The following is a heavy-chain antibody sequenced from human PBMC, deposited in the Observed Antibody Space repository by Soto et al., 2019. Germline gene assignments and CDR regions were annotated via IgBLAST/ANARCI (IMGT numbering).Heavy chain of an antibody. CDR1: GGTFSSYA. D-gene: IGHD5-12*01. V-gene: IGHV1-69*13. CDR2: IIPIFGTA. J-gene: IGHJ5*02. CDR3: ARGGLQVKHVDIVATITSALYNWFDP. Sequence: GASVKVSCKASGGTFSSYAISWVRQAPGQGLEWMGGIIPIFGTANYAQKFQGRVTITADESTSTAYMELSSLRSEDTAAYYCARGGLQVKHVDIVATITSALYNWFDPWGQGTLVTVSS.